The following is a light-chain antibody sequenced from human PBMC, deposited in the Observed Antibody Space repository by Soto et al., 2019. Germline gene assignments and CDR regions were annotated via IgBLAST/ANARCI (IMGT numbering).Light chain of an antibody. CDR1: QSVRRY. Sequence: EIVLTQSPATLSLSPGERATLSCRASQSVRRYLAWYQQKPGQAPRLLIYDASNRATGIPARFSGSGSATDFTLTISSLEPEEFAVDFCQQRSSWITFGQGTRLEIK. CDR2: DAS. J-gene: IGKJ5*01. V-gene: IGKV3-11*01. CDR3: QQRSSWIT.